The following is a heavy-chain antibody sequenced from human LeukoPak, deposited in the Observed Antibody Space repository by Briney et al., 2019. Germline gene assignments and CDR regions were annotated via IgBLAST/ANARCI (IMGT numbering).Heavy chain of an antibody. J-gene: IGHJ4*02. Sequence: GGSLRLSCAASGFTFSSYGMNWVRQAPGKGLEWVSSISSSSSYIYYADSVKGRFTISRDNAKNSLYLQMNSLRAEDTAVYYCARVRHYYDSSGYYYGYWGQGTLVTVSS. CDR1: GFTFSSYG. V-gene: IGHV3-21*01. CDR3: ARVRHYYDSSGYYYGY. CDR2: ISSSSSYI. D-gene: IGHD3-22*01.